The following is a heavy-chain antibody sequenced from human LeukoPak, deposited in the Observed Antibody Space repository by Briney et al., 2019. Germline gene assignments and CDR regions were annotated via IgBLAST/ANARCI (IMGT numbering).Heavy chain of an antibody. V-gene: IGHV1-18*01. Sequence: ASVKVSCKASGYTFTSYGISWVRQAPGQGLEWMGWISAYNGNTNYAQKLQGRVTMTTDTSTSTAYMELRSLRPDDTAVYYCARNQLLRYSSVPRGHMDVWGKGTTVTVSS. CDR1: GYTFTSYG. CDR2: ISAYNGNT. J-gene: IGHJ6*03. D-gene: IGHD2-2*01. CDR3: ARNQLLRYSSVPRGHMDV.